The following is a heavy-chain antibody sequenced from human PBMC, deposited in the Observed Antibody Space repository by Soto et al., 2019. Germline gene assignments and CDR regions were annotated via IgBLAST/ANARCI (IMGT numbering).Heavy chain of an antibody. D-gene: IGHD3-10*01. CDR3: AKGAELLWFGELPEYYYYGMDV. CDR2: ISGSGGST. CDR1: GFTFSSYA. V-gene: IGHV3-23*01. Sequence: GGSLRLSCAASGFTFSSYAMSWVRHAPGKGLEWVSAISGSGGSTYYADSVKGRFTISRDNSKNTLYLQMNSLRAEDTAVYYCAKGAELLWFGELPEYYYYGMDVWGQGTTVTVSS. J-gene: IGHJ6*02.